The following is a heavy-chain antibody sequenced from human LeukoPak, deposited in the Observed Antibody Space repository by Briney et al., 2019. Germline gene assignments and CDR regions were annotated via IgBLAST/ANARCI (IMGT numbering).Heavy chain of an antibody. Sequence: ASVKVSCKASGYTFTSYAMNWVRQAPGQGLEWMGWINTSTGNPTYAQGFTGRFVFSLDTSVSTAYLQISSLKAEDTAVYYCARDGELRYFDWLIAKYYFDYWGQGTLVTVSS. J-gene: IGHJ4*02. CDR2: INTSTGNP. D-gene: IGHD3-9*01. CDR3: ARDGELRYFDWLIAKYYFDY. CDR1: GYTFTSYA. V-gene: IGHV7-4-1*02.